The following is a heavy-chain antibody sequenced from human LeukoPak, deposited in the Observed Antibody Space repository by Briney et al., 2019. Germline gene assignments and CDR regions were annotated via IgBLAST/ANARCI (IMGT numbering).Heavy chain of an antibody. J-gene: IGHJ6*03. D-gene: IGHD2-2*01. CDR3: ARDIVVVPTPSYYYYYYYMDV. V-gene: IGHV4-34*01. CDR1: GGSFSGYY. CDR2: INHSGST. Sequence: ASETLSLTCAVYGGSFSGYYWSWIRQPPGKGLEWIGEINHSGSTNYNPSLKSRVTISVDTSKNQFSLKLSSVTAADTAVYYCARDIVVVPTPSYYYYYYYMDVWGKGTTVTVSS.